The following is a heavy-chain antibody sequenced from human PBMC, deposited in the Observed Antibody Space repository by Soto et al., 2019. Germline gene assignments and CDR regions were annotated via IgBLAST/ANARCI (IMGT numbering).Heavy chain of an antibody. J-gene: IGHJ3*02. CDR3: ARARGGIDAFDI. CDR1: GDSVSTNSAA. CDR2: TYYSSKWYS. Sequence: SETLSLTCAISGDSVSTNSAASNWIMHSTSRGLEWLGRTYYSSKWYSDYAVSVKSRITINPDTSKNQFSLQVNSVTPADAAVYYCARARGGIDAFDIWGQGTMVTVSS. V-gene: IGHV6-1*01. D-gene: IGHD3-10*01.